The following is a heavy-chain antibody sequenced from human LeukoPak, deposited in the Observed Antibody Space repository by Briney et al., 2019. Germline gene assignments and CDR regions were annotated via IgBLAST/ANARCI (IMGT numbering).Heavy chain of an antibody. CDR3: ATVVWGIAVAGTMFDY. J-gene: IGHJ4*02. Sequence: GASVKVSCKASGGTLNSYVISWVRQAPGQGLEWMGGIIPISGTTNYAQKFQGRVTMTEDTSTDTAYMELSSLRSEDTAVYYCATVVWGIAVAGTMFDYWGQGTLVTVSS. D-gene: IGHD6-19*01. CDR2: IIPISGTT. CDR1: GGTLNSYV. V-gene: IGHV1-69*06.